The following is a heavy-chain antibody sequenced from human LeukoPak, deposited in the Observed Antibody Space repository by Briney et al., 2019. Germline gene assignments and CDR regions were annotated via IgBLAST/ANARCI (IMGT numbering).Heavy chain of an antibody. V-gene: IGHV1-18*01. CDR1: GYTFTSYG. D-gene: IGHD3-22*01. Sequence: ASVKVSRKASGYTFTSYGISWVRQAPGQGLEWMGWISAYNGNTNYAQKLQGRVTMTTDTSTSTAYMELSSLRSEDTAVYYCAASPYYYDSSGYYVSRYWGQGTLVTVSS. CDR2: ISAYNGNT. J-gene: IGHJ4*02. CDR3: AASPYYYDSSGYYVSRY.